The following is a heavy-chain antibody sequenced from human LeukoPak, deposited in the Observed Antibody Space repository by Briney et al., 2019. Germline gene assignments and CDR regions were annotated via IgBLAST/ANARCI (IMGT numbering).Heavy chain of an antibody. CDR2: INPSVGTT. CDR3: ARSVFPYYSGSGSPYNVDVRQNSYFDF. D-gene: IGHD3-10*01. V-gene: IGHV1-46*01. CDR1: GYTFTGPY. J-gene: IGHJ4*02. Sequence: ASVKVSCKASGYTFTGPYMHWVRQAPGQGLEWMGTINPSVGTTRSAKGRASLTRDTSTSTVYMALSTLRSEDTAVYYCARSVFPYYSGSGSPYNVDVRQNSYFDFWGQGTLVTVSS.